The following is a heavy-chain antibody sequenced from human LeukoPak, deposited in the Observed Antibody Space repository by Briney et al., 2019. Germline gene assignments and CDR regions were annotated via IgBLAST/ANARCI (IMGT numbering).Heavy chain of an antibody. CDR2: IYTSGST. CDR1: GGSISSGSYY. CDR3: ARAGPGGFDA. D-gene: IGHD3-10*01. J-gene: IGHJ5*02. Sequence: SETLSLTCTGSGGSISSGSYYWSWIRQPAGKGLEWIGRIYTSGSTNYNPSLKSRVTISVDTSKNQFSLKPSSVTAADTAVYYCARAGPGGFDAWGQGTLVTVSS. V-gene: IGHV4-61*02.